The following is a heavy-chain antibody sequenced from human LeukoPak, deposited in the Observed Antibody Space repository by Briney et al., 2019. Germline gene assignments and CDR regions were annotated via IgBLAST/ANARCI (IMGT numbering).Heavy chain of an antibody. CDR3: ARERPEIDY. J-gene: IGHJ4*02. Sequence: GGSLRLSCAASGFTFSSYEMNWVRQAPGKGLEWVSYISSSGSTIYYADSVKGRFTISRDNAKNSLYLQMNRLRAEDTAVYYCARERPEIDYWGQGTLVTVSS. CDR2: ISSSGSTI. V-gene: IGHV3-48*03. CDR1: GFTFSSYE.